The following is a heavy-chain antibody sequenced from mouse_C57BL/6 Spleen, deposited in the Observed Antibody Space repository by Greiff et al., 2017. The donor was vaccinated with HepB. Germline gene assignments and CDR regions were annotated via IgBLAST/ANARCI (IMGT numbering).Heavy chain of an antibody. CDR3: AKCIYDGYPWFAY. J-gene: IGHJ3*01. Sequence: VQLQQSGAELVKPGASVKISCKASGYAFSSYWMNWVKQRPGKGLEWIGQIYPGDGDTNYNGKFKGKATLTADKSSSTAYMQLSSLTSEDSAVYFCAKCIYDGYPWFAYWGQGTLVTVSA. V-gene: IGHV1-80*01. D-gene: IGHD2-3*01. CDR1: GYAFSSYW. CDR2: IYPGDGDT.